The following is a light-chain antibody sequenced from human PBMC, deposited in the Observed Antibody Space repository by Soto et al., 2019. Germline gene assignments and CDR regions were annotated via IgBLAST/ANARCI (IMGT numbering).Light chain of an antibody. Sequence: QLVLTQPPSVSGAPGQRVTISCTGNSSNIGAGYDVHWYQQLPGKAPKLLIFGNSHRPSGVPDRFFGSKSGTSASLAITGLQAEDEADYYCQSYDSRMSVIFGGGTKLTVL. CDR2: GNS. J-gene: IGLJ2*01. CDR1: SSNIGAGYD. V-gene: IGLV1-40*01. CDR3: QSYDSRMSVI.